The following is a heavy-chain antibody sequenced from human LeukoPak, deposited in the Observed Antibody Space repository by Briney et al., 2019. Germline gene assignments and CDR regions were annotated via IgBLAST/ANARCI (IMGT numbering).Heavy chain of an antibody. V-gene: IGHV5-51*01. J-gene: IGHJ3*01. CDR2: IYPDDSDT. Sequence: GKSLKISCKGSGYRFNAYWTAWVRQMPGKGLEWMGIIYPDDSDTRYSPSFQGQVTISADKSVRTAYLQWSSLKASDTAMYYCARPNITSYYDSRGYDAFDVWGQGTMVTVSS. D-gene: IGHD3-22*01. CDR1: GYRFNAYW. CDR3: ARPNITSYYDSRGYDAFDV.